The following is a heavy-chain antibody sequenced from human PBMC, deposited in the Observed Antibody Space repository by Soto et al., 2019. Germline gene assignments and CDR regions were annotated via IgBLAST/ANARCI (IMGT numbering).Heavy chain of an antibody. Sequence: QVQLVQSGAEVKKPGSSVKVSCKASGGTFSSYAISWVRQAPGQGLEWMGWIIPIFGTANYAQKFQGRVTITADDSTSTAYMELRSLRSEDTAVYYCASAYLVGAGQDYYSGMDVWGQGTTVTVS. J-gene: IGHJ6*02. CDR2: IIPIFGTA. CDR1: GGTFSSYA. D-gene: IGHD3-10*01. CDR3: ASAYLVGAGQDYYSGMDV. V-gene: IGHV1-69*01.